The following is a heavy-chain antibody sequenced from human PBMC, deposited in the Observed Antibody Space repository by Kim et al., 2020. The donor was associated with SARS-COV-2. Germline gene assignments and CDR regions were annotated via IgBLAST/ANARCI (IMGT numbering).Heavy chain of an antibody. V-gene: IGHV3-30*18. Sequence: GGSLRLSCAASGFTFSSYGMHWVRQAPGKGLEWVAVISYDGSNKYYADSVKGRFTISRDNSKNTLYLQMNSLRAEDTAVYYCAKGTAMIGDFYWGQGTLVTVSS. D-gene: IGHD3-22*01. CDR1: GFTFSSYG. CDR2: ISYDGSNK. CDR3: AKGTAMIGDFY. J-gene: IGHJ4*02.